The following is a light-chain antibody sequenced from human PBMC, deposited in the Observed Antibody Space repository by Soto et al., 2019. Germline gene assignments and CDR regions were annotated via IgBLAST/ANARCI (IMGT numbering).Light chain of an antibody. J-gene: IGKJ1*01. CDR1: ESIDSW. CDR3: QHYNSYSEA. V-gene: IGKV1-5*03. Sequence: DSQMTQSPSALSASVGDRVTITCRASESIDSWLAWHQQKPGKAPKLLIYKASTLKSGVPSRFSGSGSGTEFTLTISSLQPDDFATYYCQHYNSYSEAFGQGTKVDIK. CDR2: KAS.